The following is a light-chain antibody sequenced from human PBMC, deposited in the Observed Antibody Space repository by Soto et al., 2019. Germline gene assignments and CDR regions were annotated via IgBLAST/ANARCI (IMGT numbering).Light chain of an antibody. Sequence: QSVLTLSPSASASLGASVKLTCTLSSGHSSYAIAWHQQQPEKGPRYLMKLNSDGSHSKGDGIPDRFSGSSSGAERYLTISSLQSEDEADYYCQTWGTVVFGGGTKVTVL. J-gene: IGLJ2*01. CDR3: QTWGTVV. CDR1: SGHSSYA. V-gene: IGLV4-69*01. CDR2: LNSDGSH.